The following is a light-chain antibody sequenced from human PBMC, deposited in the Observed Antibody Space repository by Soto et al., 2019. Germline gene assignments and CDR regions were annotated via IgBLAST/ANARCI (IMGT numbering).Light chain of an antibody. CDR3: TSYTGTHTVV. CDR2: GVT. Sequence: QSALTQPASVSGSPGQSITISCTGSDVGRYNYVSWYQQHPGKAPKLIIYGVTNRPSGVSNRFSASKSGTTASLTISGLQAEDEADYFCTSYTGTHTVVIGGGTKVTVL. V-gene: IGLV2-14*01. J-gene: IGLJ2*01. CDR1: DVGRYNY.